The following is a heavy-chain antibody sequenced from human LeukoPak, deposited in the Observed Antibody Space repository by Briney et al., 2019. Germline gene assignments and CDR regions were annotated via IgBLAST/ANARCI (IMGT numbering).Heavy chain of an antibody. CDR2: IIPILGIA. CDR3: ARGDSIAAAGTRFEFDY. J-gene: IGHJ4*02. CDR1: GGTFSSYA. Sequence: ASVKVSCKASGGTFSSYAISWVRQAPGQGLEWMGRIIPILGIANYAQKFQGRVTITADKSTSTAYMELSSLRSEDTAVYYCARGDSIAAAGTRFEFDYWGQGTLVTVSS. V-gene: IGHV1-69*04. D-gene: IGHD6-13*01.